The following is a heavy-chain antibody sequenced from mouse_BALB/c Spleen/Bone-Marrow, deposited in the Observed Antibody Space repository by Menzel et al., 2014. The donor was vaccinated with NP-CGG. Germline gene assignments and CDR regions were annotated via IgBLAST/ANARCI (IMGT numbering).Heavy chain of an antibody. D-gene: IGHD1-1*01. V-gene: IGHV7-3*02. CDR3: ARGYLYYFDY. J-gene: IGHJ2*01. CDR2: IRNKANGYTT. Sequence: EVMLVESGGGLVQPGGFLRLSCATSGFTFTDHYMSWVRQPPGKALEWLGFIRNKANGYTTEYSASVKGRFTISRDNSQSIVYLQMNTLRAEDSATYYCARGYLYYFDYWGQGTTLTVSS. CDR1: GFTFTDHY.